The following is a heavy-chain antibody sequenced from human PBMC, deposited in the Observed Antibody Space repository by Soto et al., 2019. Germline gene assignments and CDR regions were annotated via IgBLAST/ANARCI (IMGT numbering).Heavy chain of an antibody. J-gene: IGHJ6*02. D-gene: IGHD5-18*01. V-gene: IGHV1-69*01. CDR1: GGTFSSYA. CDR2: IIPIFGTA. Sequence: QVQLVQSGAEVKKPGSSVKVSCKASGGTFSSYAISWVRQAPGQGLEWMGGIIPIFGTANYAQKFQGRVTITADESTSTAYMELSSLRSEDTAVYYCARDLGDTAMEDYDYYGMDVWGQGTTVTFSS. CDR3: ARDLGDTAMEDYDYYGMDV.